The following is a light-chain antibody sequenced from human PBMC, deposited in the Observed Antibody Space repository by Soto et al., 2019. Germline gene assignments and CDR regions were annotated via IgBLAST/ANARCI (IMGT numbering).Light chain of an antibody. J-gene: IGLJ1*01. CDR1: SSNIGSNS. CDR3: AAWDDGLNGQGV. CDR2: SNN. V-gene: IGLV1-44*01. Sequence: QSVLTQPPSASGTPGQRVTISCSGSSSNIGSNSVNWYQHLPGTAPKLLIYSNNQRPSGVPDRFSGSRSGTSASLAISGLQSEDEADYYCAAWDDGLNGQGVFGTGTKLTVL.